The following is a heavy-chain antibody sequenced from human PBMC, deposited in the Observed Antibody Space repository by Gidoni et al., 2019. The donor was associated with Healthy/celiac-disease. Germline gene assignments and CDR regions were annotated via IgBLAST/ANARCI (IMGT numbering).Heavy chain of an antibody. V-gene: IGHV2-26*01. D-gene: IGHD5-12*01. CDR2: IFSNDEK. CDR1: GFSLSDARLG. CDR3: ARIIVAYARWAFDI. Sequence: QVTLKESGPVLVKPTETLTLTCTASGFSLSDARLGVSWIRQPPGKALEWLAHIFSNDEKSYSTSLKRRLTISKDTSKRQVVLTMTNMDPVDTATYYCARIIVAYARWAFDIWGQGTMVTVSS. J-gene: IGHJ3*02.